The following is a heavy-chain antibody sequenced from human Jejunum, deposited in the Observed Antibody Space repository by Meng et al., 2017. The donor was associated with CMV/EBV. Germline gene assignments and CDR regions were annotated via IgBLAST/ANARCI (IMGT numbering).Heavy chain of an antibody. CDR3: ARDYKTDWTNWFDP. D-gene: IGHD3-9*01. CDR2: ITGSSFYI. CDR1: FSVRRNN. V-gene: IGHV3-21*01. Sequence: FSVRRNNMTWVRQAPGKGLEWVSSITGSSFYIYYADSVKGRFTITRDNSKNMVYLQMNNLGPEDTGLYYCARDYKTDWTNWFDPWGQGTRVTVSS. J-gene: IGHJ5*02.